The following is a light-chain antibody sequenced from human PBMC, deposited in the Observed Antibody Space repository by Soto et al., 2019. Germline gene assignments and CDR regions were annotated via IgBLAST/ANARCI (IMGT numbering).Light chain of an antibody. Sequence: ALRMTQSPSSFSASTGDRVTITCRASQGISSDFAWYQQKPGKAPKLLIYAASTLQSGVPSRFSGSGSGTDFTLTISCLQSEDFATYYCQQYYSYPWPFGQGTKVEIK. CDR2: AAS. CDR1: QGISSD. V-gene: IGKV1-8*01. J-gene: IGKJ1*01. CDR3: QQYYSYPWP.